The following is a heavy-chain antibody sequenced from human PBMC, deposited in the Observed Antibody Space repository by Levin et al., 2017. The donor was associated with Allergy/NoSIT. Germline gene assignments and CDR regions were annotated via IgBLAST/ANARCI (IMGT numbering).Heavy chain of an antibody. J-gene: IGHJ5*02. V-gene: IGHV4-4*07. CDR3: ARDQFYFETTGSYKGDGWFDP. Sequence: SQTLSLTCSVSGGSISHYYWSWIRQPAGKGLEWIGRVYGSGSTNYNPSLKSRVNMSIDTSKKQVSLKLTSVTAADTAVYYCARDQFYFETTGSYKGDGWFDPWGQGTLVTVSS. CDR1: GGSISHYY. D-gene: IGHD3-9*01. CDR2: VYGSGST.